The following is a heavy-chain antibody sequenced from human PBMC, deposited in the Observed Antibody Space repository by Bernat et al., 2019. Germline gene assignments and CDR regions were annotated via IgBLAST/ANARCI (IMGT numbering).Heavy chain of an antibody. D-gene: IGHD4-17*01. CDR3: ARRGALDY. CDR2: ISYDGSNK. J-gene: IGHJ4*02. CDR1: GFTFSSYA. V-gene: IGHV3-30-3*01. Sequence: QVQLVESGGGVVQPGRSLRLSCAASGFTFSSYAMHWVRQAPGKGLEWVAVISYDGSNKYYEDSVKGRFTISRDNSKNTLYLQMNSLRAEDTAVYYCARRGALDYWGQGTLVTVSS.